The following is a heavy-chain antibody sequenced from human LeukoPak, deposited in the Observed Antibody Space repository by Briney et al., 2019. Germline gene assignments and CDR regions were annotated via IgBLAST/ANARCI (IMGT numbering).Heavy chain of an antibody. V-gene: IGHV3-30*18. D-gene: IGHD2-15*01. CDR3: AKERSGPDY. Sequence: GGSLRLSCAASGSTFSSYSMNWVRQAPGKGLEWVAVISYDGSNKYYADSVKGRFTISRDNSKNTLYLQMNSLRAEDTAVYYCAKERSGPDYWGQGTLVTVSS. CDR2: ISYDGSNK. J-gene: IGHJ4*02. CDR1: GSTFSSYS.